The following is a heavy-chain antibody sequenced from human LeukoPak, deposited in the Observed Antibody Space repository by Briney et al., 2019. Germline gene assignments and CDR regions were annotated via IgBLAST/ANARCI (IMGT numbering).Heavy chain of an antibody. V-gene: IGHV1-69-2*01. J-gene: IGHJ4*02. Sequence: QSAQHYNRKGLEWMGRIDPEDGETKYADKFQGRLIITTDRSTGTAYMELSSLTSEDTAIYYCATPFSGSHPSDYWGQGTLVTVSS. CDR2: IDPEDGET. CDR3: ATPFSGSHPSDY. D-gene: IGHD1-26*01.